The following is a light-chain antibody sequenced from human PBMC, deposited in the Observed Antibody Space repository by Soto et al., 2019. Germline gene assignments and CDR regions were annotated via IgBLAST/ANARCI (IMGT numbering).Light chain of an antibody. CDR1: ESISGW. V-gene: IGKV1-5*03. CDR3: QQYNSYPRT. J-gene: IGKJ1*01. CDR2: KAS. Sequence: DIQMTQSPSTLSASVGDRVTITCRASESISGWLAWYQQKPGKAPKLVMFKASTLESGVPSRFSGSGFGTEFTLSISSLQPDDFAIYYCQQYNSYPRTFGQGTKVEIK.